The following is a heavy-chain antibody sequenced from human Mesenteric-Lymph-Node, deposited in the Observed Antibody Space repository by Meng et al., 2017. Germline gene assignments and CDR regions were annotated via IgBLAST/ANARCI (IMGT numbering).Heavy chain of an antibody. Sequence: GESLKISCAASGFVVSNSYMTWVRQVPGKGLEWVSAISGSGGSAYYADSVKGRFTISRDNSKNTVYVQMNSLRAEDAAIYYCAKGPRSRWPAAYWGQGTLVTVSS. CDR2: ISGSGGSA. D-gene: IGHD6-13*01. CDR3: AKGPRSRWPAAY. J-gene: IGHJ4*02. V-gene: IGHV3-23*01. CDR1: GFVVSNSY.